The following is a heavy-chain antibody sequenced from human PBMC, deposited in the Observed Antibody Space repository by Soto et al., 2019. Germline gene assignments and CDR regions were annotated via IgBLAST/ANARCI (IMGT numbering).Heavy chain of an antibody. CDR1: GFTFSSYS. Sequence: XGSLKLSCAASGFTFSSYSMNWVRQAPGKGLEWVSSISSSSSYIYYADSVKGRFTISRDNAKNSLYLQMNSLRAEDTAVYYCARDGSYSAFDIWGQGTMVTVSS. V-gene: IGHV3-21*01. CDR2: ISSSSSYI. CDR3: ARDGSYSAFDI. J-gene: IGHJ3*02. D-gene: IGHD1-26*01.